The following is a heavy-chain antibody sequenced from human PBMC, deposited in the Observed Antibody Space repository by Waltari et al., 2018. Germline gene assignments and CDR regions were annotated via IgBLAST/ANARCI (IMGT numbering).Heavy chain of an antibody. J-gene: IGHJ2*01. CDR2: IYYSGDT. CDR3: ARVTSEFRSPYFYFDL. Sequence: QLQLQESGPGLVKPSETLSLTCSVSGDSIISTYYYWGWIRQPPGKGLEWIGSIYYSGDTVYSPSLSSRVTISVETSKNQFSLKLTSVTAADTALYYCARVTSEFRSPYFYFDLWGRGTLVTVSA. CDR1: GDSIISTYYY. V-gene: IGHV4-39*07.